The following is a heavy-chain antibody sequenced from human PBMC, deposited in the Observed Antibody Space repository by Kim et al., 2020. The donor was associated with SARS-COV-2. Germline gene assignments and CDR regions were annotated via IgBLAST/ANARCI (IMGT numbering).Heavy chain of an antibody. CDR2: LNQDGSAK. D-gene: IGHD2-21*01. V-gene: IGHV3-7*03. Sequence: GGSLRLSCAASGFTFSTYWMSWVRQAPGKGLEWVANLNQDGSAKFYVDPVKGRFSISRDNAKNSLFLQMNSLRAEDTAVYYCVRGIPSAWGPGTRVTVSS. J-gene: IGHJ5*02. CDR3: VRGIPSA. CDR1: GFTFSTYW.